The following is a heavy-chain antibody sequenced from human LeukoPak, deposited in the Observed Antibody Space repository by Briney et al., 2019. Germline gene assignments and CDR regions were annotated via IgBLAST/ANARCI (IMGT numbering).Heavy chain of an antibody. CDR2: ISSSSSYI. CDR3: ARDRELELEVNYYGMDV. D-gene: IGHD1-26*01. J-gene: IGHJ6*02. V-gene: IGHV3-21*01. Sequence: PGGSLRLSCAASGFTFSSYSMNWVRQAPGKGLEWVSSISSSSSYIYYADSVKGRFTISRDNAKNSLYLQMNSLRAEDTAVYYCARDRELELEVNYYGMDVWGQGTTVTVSS. CDR1: GFTFSSYS.